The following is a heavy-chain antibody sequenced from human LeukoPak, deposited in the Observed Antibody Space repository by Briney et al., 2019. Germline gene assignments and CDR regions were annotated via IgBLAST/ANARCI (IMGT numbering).Heavy chain of an antibody. V-gene: IGHV4-39*02. CDR2: IYYSGST. Sequence: PSETLSLTCTVSGGSISSSSYYWGWIRQPPGKGLEWIGSIYYSGSTYYNPSLKSRVTISVDTSKNQFSLKLSSVTAADTAVYYCARDALDWNYKYPIDYWGQGTLVTVSS. CDR3: ARDALDWNYKYPIDY. D-gene: IGHD1-7*01. CDR1: GGSISSSSYY. J-gene: IGHJ4*02.